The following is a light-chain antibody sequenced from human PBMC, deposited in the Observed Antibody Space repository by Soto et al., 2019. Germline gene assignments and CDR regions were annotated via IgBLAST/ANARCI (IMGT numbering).Light chain of an antibody. V-gene: IGKV3-20*01. Sequence: EIVLTQSPGTLSLSPGERATLSCRAGQSVSSSYLAWYQQKPGQAPRLLIYGASSRATGIPDRFSGSGSGTDFTLTISRLEPEDFAVYYCQQYGSSPVAFGQGTKVDIK. CDR1: QSVSSSY. J-gene: IGKJ1*01. CDR3: QQYGSSPVA. CDR2: GAS.